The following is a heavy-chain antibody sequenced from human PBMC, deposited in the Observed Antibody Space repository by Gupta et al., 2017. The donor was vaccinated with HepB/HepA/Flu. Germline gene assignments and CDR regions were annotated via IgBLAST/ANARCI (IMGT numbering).Heavy chain of an antibody. J-gene: IGHJ3*02. Sequence: QVQLVESGGGLVKPGASLRLSCAASGFAFSDHYMTWIRQAPGKGLEGVSHIRSTGSTIYYEDSGKGRFTISRDNAKNALYRQMKRLRAEGTAVYYCAIEGTGTASDAFDIGGQGTMVIVSS. CDR3: AIEGTGTASDAFDI. CDR1: GFAFSDHY. V-gene: IGHV3-11*01. D-gene: IGHD3-10*01. CDR2: IRSTGSTI.